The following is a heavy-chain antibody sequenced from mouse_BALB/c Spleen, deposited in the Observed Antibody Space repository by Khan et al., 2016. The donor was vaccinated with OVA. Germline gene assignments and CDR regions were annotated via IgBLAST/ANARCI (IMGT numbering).Heavy chain of an antibody. J-gene: IGHJ4*01. Sequence: QVQLQQSGAELVKPGASVKLSCKASGYTFTEYITYWLKQRSGQGLEWIGWFYPGSGTIKFNEKFKDKATLTADKSSSTVYMELCRLTSEDSAVYFCARHEDGNDGYYDYAMDYWGQGTSVTVSS. D-gene: IGHD2-3*01. CDR3: ARHEDGNDGYYDYAMDY. V-gene: IGHV1-62-2*01. CDR1: GYTFTEYI. CDR2: FYPGSGTI.